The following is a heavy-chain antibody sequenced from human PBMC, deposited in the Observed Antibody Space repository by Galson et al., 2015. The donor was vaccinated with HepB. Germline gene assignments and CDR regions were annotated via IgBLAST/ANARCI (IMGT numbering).Heavy chain of an antibody. V-gene: IGHV3-7*03. CDR1: GLTFSSYL. J-gene: IGHJ4*02. D-gene: IGHD5-12*01. Sequence: LRRSCAASGLTFSSYLMCWVRQAPGEGLEWVANIKQDGSEKYYVDSVKGRFTISRDNAKNSLYLQMNSMRAEDTAVYYCARGQRTRGYSGYDIFDYWGQGTLVTVSS. CDR3: ARGQRTRGYSGYDIFDY. CDR2: IKQDGSEK.